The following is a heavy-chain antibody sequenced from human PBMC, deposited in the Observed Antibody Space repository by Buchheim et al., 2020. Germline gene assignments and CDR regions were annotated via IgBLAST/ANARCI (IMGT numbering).Heavy chain of an antibody. CDR1: GFTSSDYY. Sequence: EVQLEESGGGLVQPGGSLRLSCAASGFTSSDYYMDWVRQAPGKGLEWVGRIRNKAKSDTTEYAASVKGRFSVARDEFKNSLYLQMNSLKTEDTAVYYCARARPVAGYYYFDYWGQGTL. D-gene: IGHD6-19*01. J-gene: IGHJ4*02. V-gene: IGHV3-72*01. CDR2: IRNKAKSDTT. CDR3: ARARPVAGYYYFDY.